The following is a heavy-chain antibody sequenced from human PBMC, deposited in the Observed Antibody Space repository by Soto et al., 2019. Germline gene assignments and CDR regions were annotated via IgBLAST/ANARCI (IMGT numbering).Heavy chain of an antibody. CDR1: GFTFSSYG. J-gene: IGHJ4*02. CDR2: ISYDGSNK. CDR3: AKDVDRYCSGGSCYSPLPRV. V-gene: IGHV3-30*18. Sequence: GGSLRLSCAASGFTFSSYGMHWVRQAPGKGLEWVAVISYDGSNKYYADSVKGRFTISRDNSKNTLYLQMNSLRAEDTAVYYCAKDVDRYCSGGSCYSPLPRVWGQGTLVTVSS. D-gene: IGHD2-15*01.